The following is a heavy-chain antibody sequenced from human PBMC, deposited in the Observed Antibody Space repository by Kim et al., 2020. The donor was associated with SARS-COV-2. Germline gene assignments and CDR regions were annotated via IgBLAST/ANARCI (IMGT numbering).Heavy chain of an antibody. CDR3: AGVGSTIAAGSIDY. J-gene: IGHJ4*02. D-gene: IGHD6-13*01. Sequence: ADPVKGRFTIARDNAKNALYLQMTSLRAEDTAVYYCAGVGSTIAAGSIDYWGQGTLVTVSS. V-gene: IGHV3-11*01.